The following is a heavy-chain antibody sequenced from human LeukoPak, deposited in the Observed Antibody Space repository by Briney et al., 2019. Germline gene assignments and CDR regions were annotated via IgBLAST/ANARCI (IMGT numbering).Heavy chain of an antibody. J-gene: IGHJ6*03. CDR3: ARDTTYYDILTGYYGYYYYMDV. D-gene: IGHD3-9*01. CDR1: GFTLSSYW. Sequence: PGGSLRLSCAASGFTLSSYWMTWVRQAPGKGLEWVANIKQDGSEQYYVDSLKGRFTISRDNAKNSLYLQMNSLRAEDTAVYYCARDTTYYDILTGYYGYYYYMDVWGKGTTVTVSS. V-gene: IGHV3-7*01. CDR2: IKQDGSEQ.